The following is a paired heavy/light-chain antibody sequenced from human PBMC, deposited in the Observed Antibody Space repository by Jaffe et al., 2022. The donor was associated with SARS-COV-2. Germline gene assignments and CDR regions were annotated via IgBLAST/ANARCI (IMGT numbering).Heavy chain of an antibody. J-gene: IGHJ4*02. Sequence: EVQLVESGGALVKPGESLRLSCVASGFPFSNVYMNWVRQAPGKGLEWVGRVISNIDGGTRDYAAPVRGRFTISRDDSKTTVYLQMNSLKTEDTGVYYCMARVEDVIVVVWGQGTLVTVSS. V-gene: IGHV3-15*02. CDR2: VISNIDGGTR. D-gene: IGHD3-22*01. CDR1: GFPFSNVY. CDR3: MARVEDVIVVV.
Light chain of an antibody. CDR3: YSTDSSGNQRV. J-gene: IGLJ3*02. V-gene: IGLV3-10*01. Sequence: SYELTQPPSVSVSPGQTARITCSGDALPKNWPYWFQQKSGQAPVLVIYETTKRPSGIPERFSGSSSGTMATLTISGAQVEDEADYYCYSTDSSGNQRVFGGGTKLTVL. CDR1: ALPKNW. CDR2: ETT.